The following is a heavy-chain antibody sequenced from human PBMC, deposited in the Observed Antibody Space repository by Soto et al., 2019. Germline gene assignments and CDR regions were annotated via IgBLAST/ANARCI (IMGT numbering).Heavy chain of an antibody. CDR3: ARDVNGGFCGT. Sequence: EVQLVESGGGLVKPGGSLRLSCAASGFTFSSYSMNWVRQAPGKGLEWVSTISSRNNDMYYVDSVKGRFTISRDNARNSVYLQMNSPRADDTAVYYCARDVNGGFCGTWGQGTLVTGSS. CDR2: ISSRNNDM. CDR1: GFTFSSYS. V-gene: IGHV3-21*01. D-gene: IGHD2-21*01. J-gene: IGHJ5*02.